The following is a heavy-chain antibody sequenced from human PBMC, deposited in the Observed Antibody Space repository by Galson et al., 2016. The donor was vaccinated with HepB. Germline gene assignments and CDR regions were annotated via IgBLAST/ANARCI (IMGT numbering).Heavy chain of an antibody. CDR2: ISGHNGNT. V-gene: IGHV1-18*04. Sequence: SCKASGYNFNTYGIIWVRQAPGQGLEWMGWISGHNGNTKYAENLQGRVTMTTDTSTSTAYMELRSLRSDDTAVYFCAREVVAPRGVYYYYMDVWGKGTTVTVSS. J-gene: IGHJ6*03. CDR3: AREVVAPRGVYYYYMDV. CDR1: GYNFNTYG. D-gene: IGHD2-15*01.